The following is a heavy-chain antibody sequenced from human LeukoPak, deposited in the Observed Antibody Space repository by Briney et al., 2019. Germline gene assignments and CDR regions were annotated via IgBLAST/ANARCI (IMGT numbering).Heavy chain of an antibody. CDR1: VFTVSDNY. CDR3: ASGSSVDCSRTSCPPTDY. D-gene: IGHD2-2*01. CDR2: IYTGGST. Sequence: GGSLRLSCAASVFTVSDNYMTWVRQAPGKGPEWVSIIYTGGSTYYADSVKGRYTISRDNSKNTLYVQMNSLRGDDTGVYYCASGSSVDCSRTSCPPTDYWGQGTLVTVSS. V-gene: IGHV3-53*05. J-gene: IGHJ4*02.